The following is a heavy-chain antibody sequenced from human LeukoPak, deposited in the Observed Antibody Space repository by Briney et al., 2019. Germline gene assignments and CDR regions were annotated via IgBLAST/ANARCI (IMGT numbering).Heavy chain of an antibody. CDR3: ARGGAIVATIAWFDP. CDR2: IYYSGST. J-gene: IGHJ5*02. V-gene: IGHV4-39*07. D-gene: IGHD5-12*01. Sequence: SETLSLTCTVSGGSISSSSYYWGWIRQPPGKGLEWIGSIYYSGSTYYNPSLKSRVTLSVDTSKNQFSLKLSSVTAADTAVYYCARGGAIVATIAWFDPWGQGTLVTVSS. CDR1: GGSISSSSYY.